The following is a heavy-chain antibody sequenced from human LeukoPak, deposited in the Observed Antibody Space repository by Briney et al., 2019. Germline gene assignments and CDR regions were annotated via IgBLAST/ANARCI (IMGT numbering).Heavy chain of an antibody. CDR3: ARGSTSNWYAGFDY. V-gene: IGHV4-4*07. CDR2: IYSSGST. D-gene: IGHD6-13*01. Sequence: PSETLSLTCTVSDGSISSYHWSWIRQSAGKGLEWIGRIYSSGSTNYNPSLKSRVTISVDTSKNQSSLKLNSVTAADTAVYYCARGSTSNWYAGFDYWGQGTLVTVSS. CDR1: DGSISSYH. J-gene: IGHJ4*02.